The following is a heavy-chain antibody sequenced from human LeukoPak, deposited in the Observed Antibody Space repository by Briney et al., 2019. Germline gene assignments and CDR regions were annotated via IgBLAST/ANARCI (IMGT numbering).Heavy chain of an antibody. Sequence: GSLRLSCAASGYTFSSYSINWVRQAPGKGLEWIGEINHSGSTNYNPSLKSRVTISVDMSKNQFSLKLTSVTAADTAVYYCASRYHPPAAMAASSSWFDPWGQGTLVTVSS. J-gene: IGHJ5*02. CDR2: INHSGST. V-gene: IGHV4-34*01. D-gene: IGHD2-2*01. CDR1: GYTFSSYS. CDR3: ASRYHPPAAMAASSSWFDP.